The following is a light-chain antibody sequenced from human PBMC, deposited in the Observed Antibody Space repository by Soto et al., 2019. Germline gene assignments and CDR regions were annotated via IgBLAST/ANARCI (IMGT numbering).Light chain of an antibody. CDR3: QQYNVWPLT. J-gene: IGKJ4*01. CDR2: VAS. V-gene: IGKV3-15*01. Sequence: EIVMTQSPATLSVSPGERATLCCRASQSLSSSLAWYQQKPGQTPKLLIYVASTRATGIPARFSGSGSGTEFTLIISSLQSEDFAVYYCQQYNVWPLTFGGGTKVEFK. CDR1: QSLSSS.